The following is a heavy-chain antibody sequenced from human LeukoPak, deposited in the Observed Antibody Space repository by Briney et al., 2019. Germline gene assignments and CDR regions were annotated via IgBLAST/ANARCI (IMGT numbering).Heavy chain of an antibody. Sequence: GGSLRLSCAASGFTFSSYTIHWVRQPPGKGLEWVAVISFDGSNKYYADSVKGRFTISRDNSKNTLYLQMNSLRAEDTAVYYCARLNNYDSSIDYWGQGTLVTVSS. V-gene: IGHV3-30-3*01. J-gene: IGHJ4*02. CDR2: ISFDGSNK. CDR3: ARLNNYDSSIDY. CDR1: GFTFSSYT. D-gene: IGHD3-16*01.